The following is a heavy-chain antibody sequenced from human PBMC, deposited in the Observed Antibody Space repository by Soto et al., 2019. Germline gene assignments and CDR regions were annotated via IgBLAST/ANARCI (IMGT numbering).Heavy chain of an antibody. CDR2: IYSGGST. Sequence: EVQLVESGGGLIQPGGSLRLSCAASGFTVSSNYMSWVLQAPGKGLELVSVIYSGGSTYYADSVKGRFTISRDNYKNTLYLQMNSLRAEDTAVYYCARDRVESGYPEYFQHWGQGTLVTVSS. J-gene: IGHJ1*01. D-gene: IGHD3-22*01. CDR1: GFTVSSNY. V-gene: IGHV3-53*01. CDR3: ARDRVESGYPEYFQH.